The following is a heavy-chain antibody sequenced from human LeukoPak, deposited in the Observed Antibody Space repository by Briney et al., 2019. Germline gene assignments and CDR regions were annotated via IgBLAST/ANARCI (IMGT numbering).Heavy chain of an antibody. J-gene: IGHJ4*02. CDR2: ISASGGST. D-gene: IGHD3-10*01. Sequence: GGSLRLSCAASGFTFSSYAMSWVRQAPGKGLEWVSAISASGGSTYYTDSVKGRFTISRDNSKNTLYLQMNSLRAEDTAVYYCARGPVTYYYGSGDYFDYWGQGTLVTVSS. V-gene: IGHV3-23*01. CDR1: GFTFSSYA. CDR3: ARGPVTYYYGSGDYFDY.